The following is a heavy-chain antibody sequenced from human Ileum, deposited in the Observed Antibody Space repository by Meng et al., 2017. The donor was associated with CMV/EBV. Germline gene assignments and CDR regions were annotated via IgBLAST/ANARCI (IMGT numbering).Heavy chain of an antibody. D-gene: IGHD3-3*01. V-gene: IGHV3-23*01. CDR2: ISGNSGST. Sequence: TFARNDMTWVGQAPGKGLEWVSGISGNSGSTYYADSVKGRFSISRDNSKNTVYLQMDSLRAEDTAVYYCASRPGAIFGVVIIPNFDYWGQGTLVTVSS. CDR1: TFARND. CDR3: ASRPGAIFGVVIIPNFDY. J-gene: IGHJ4*02.